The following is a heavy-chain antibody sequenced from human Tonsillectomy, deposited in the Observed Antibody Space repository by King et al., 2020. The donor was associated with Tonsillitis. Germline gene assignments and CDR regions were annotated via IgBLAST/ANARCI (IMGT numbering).Heavy chain of an antibody. CDR1: GYSFTTYC. CDR3: ARRPGMGRIGPAGAFDI. V-gene: IGHV5-51*01. D-gene: IGHD6-13*01. CDR2: IYPGDSDT. Sequence: VQLVQSGAEVKKPGESLKISCMGSGYSFTTYCSGWVRQRPGKGLEWMGIIYPGDSDTSYSTSFQGQVTISADKSISTAYLLWRSLKASDTAMYYCARRPGMGRIGPAGAFDIWGQGTMVTVSS. J-gene: IGHJ3*02.